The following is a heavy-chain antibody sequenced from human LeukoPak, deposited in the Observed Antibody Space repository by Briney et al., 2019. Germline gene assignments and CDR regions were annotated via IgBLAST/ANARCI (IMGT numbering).Heavy chain of an antibody. CDR1: GDTFTSYY. V-gene: IGHV1-46*01. D-gene: IGHD5-18*01. J-gene: IGHJ4*02. CDR3: ARVAGMDTFLRY. CDR2: INPSGGST. Sequence: ASVKVSCKASGDTFTSYYMQWVRHTPVQGLEWMGIINPSGGSTSYAQKFQGRVTMTRDTSTSTVYMELSSLRSEDTAVYYCARVAGMDTFLRYWGQGTLVTVSS.